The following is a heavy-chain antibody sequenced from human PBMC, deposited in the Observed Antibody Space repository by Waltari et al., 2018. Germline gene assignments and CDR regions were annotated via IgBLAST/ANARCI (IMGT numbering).Heavy chain of an antibody. CDR1: GFPFSSYW. J-gene: IGHJ4*02. Sequence: EVQLVESGGGLVQPGGSLRLSCAASGFPFSSYWMIWVRQAPGKGLEWVANIKQDGSEKYYVDSVKGRFTISRDNAKNSLYLQMNSLRAEDTAVYYCAAAPAYWGQGTLVTVSS. CDR3: AAAPAY. V-gene: IGHV3-7*01. CDR2: IKQDGSEK. D-gene: IGHD2-15*01.